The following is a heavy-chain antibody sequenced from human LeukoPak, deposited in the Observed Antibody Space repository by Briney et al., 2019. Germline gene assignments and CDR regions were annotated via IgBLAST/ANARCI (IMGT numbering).Heavy chain of an antibody. CDR3: AKDGILLAVAGTPYYFDY. D-gene: IGHD6-19*01. Sequence: GGSLRLSCAASGFTFSSYAMSWVRQAPGKGLEWVSAISGSGGSTYYADSVKGRFTISRDNSKNTLYLQMNSLRAEDTAVYYCAKDGILLAVAGTPYYFDYWGQGTLVTVSS. CDR1: GFTFSSYA. V-gene: IGHV3-23*01. J-gene: IGHJ4*02. CDR2: ISGSGGST.